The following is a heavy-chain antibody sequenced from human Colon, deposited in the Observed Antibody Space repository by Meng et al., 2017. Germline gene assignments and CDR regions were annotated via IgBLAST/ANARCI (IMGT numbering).Heavy chain of an antibody. V-gene: IGHV3-23*01. CDR1: GFSFSSYA. J-gene: IGHJ4*02. D-gene: IGHD2-15*01. Sequence: GESLKISCAGSGFSFSSYAMGWVRQAPEKGLEWVSAISGSGGSTYYADSVKDLFTNSRDKNTLYLQMNSLRDEDTAVYYCAKDIGCWPYCLDKWGQGTLVTVSS. CDR2: ISGSGGST. CDR3: AKDIGCWPYCLDK.